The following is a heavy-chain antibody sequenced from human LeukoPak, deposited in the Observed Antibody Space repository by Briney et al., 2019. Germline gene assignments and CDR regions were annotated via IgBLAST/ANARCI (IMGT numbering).Heavy chain of an antibody. D-gene: IGHD5-18*01. V-gene: IGHV3-30*04. Sequence: GGSLRLSCVASGFTFSSYAMHWVRQAPGKGLEWVAVVSYDGSNKYYADSMKGRFTISRDSAKNTLFLQMNSLRPEDTAVYYCARDQRGYSYVSGDYWGQGTLVTVSS. J-gene: IGHJ4*02. CDR2: VSYDGSNK. CDR1: GFTFSSYA. CDR3: ARDQRGYSYVSGDY.